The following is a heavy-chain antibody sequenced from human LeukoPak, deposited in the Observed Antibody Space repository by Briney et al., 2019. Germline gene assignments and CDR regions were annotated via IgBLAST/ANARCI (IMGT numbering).Heavy chain of an antibody. CDR2: INTNTGNP. J-gene: IGHJ5*02. CDR3: AREHSSGYFSWFDP. V-gene: IGHV7-4-1*02. CDR1: GYTFTNSA. D-gene: IGHD3-22*01. Sequence: GASVKVSCKASGYTFTNSAMNWVRQAPGQGLEWMGWINTNTGNPTYAQGFTGRFVFSLDTSVSTAYLQISSLKAEDTAVYYCAREHSSGYFSWFDPWGQGTLVTVSS.